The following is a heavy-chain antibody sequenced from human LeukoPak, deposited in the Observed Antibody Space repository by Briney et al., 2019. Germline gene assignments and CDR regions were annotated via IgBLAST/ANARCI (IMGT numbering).Heavy chain of an antibody. CDR3: ARELPFDY. CDR1: GFTFSSYW. V-gene: IGHV3-74*01. CDR2: IGGDGSST. J-gene: IGHJ4*02. Sequence: QPGGSLRLSCAASGFTFSSYWMHWVRQTPGKGLVWVSRIGGDGSSTTYAESVKGRFTISRDNAKNTLYLQMNTLRAEDTAVYYCARELPFDYWGQGTLVTVSS.